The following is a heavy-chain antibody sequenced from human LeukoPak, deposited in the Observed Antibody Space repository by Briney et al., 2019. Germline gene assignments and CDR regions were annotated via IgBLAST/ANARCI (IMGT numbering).Heavy chain of an antibody. V-gene: IGHV4-59*01. Sequence: PSETLSLTCTVSGGSISSYYWSWIRQPPGKGLEWIGYIYYSGSTNYNPSLKSRVTIPVDTSKNQFSLKLSSVTAADTAVYYCARVTTVAKIPYFDYWGQGTLVTVSS. CDR2: IYYSGST. CDR1: GGSISSYY. D-gene: IGHD4-23*01. CDR3: ARVTTVAKIPYFDY. J-gene: IGHJ4*02.